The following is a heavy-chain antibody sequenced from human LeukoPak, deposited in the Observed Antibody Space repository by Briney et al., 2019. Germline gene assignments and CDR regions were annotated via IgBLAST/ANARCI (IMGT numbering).Heavy chain of an antibody. CDR2: IYNSVRT. D-gene: IGHD5-12*01. CDR1: GGSVSSGSYY. V-gene: IGHV4-61*01. CDR3: VRDLVATIDHYYYGMDV. J-gene: IGHJ6*02. Sequence: PSETLSLTCIVSGGSVSSGSYYWSWIRQPPGKGLEWIGYIYNSVRTNYNPSLKSRVTISVDTSKNQLSLKLSSVAAADTAVYFCVRDLVATIDHYYYGMDVWGQGTTVTVSS.